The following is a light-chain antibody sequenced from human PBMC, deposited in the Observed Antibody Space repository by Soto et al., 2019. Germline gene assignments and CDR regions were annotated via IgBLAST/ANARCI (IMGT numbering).Light chain of an antibody. CDR1: QSVSNSY. V-gene: IGKV3-20*01. J-gene: IGKJ2*01. CDR2: GAS. CDR3: QQYGNSRWNT. Sequence: EIVLTQSPGTLSLSPGERATLSCRASQSVSNSYLAWYQQKPGQAPRLLISGASSRATGIPDRFSGSGSGTDFNLTISRLEPEDFAVYYCQQYGNSRWNTCGQGTKLEIK.